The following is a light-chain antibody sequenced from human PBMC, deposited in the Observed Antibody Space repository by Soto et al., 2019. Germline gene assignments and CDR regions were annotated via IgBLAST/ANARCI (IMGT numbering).Light chain of an antibody. J-gene: IGKJ1*01. CDR3: QQYSDNWT. V-gene: IGKV1-5*03. CDR1: QSISSW. Sequence: DIQMTQSPSTLSASVGDRVTITCRASQSISSWLAWYQQKPGTAPKLLIYKASTLQSGVPSRFSGSGSGTEFTLTISSLQPDDFATYYCQQYSDNWTFGQGTKVEIK. CDR2: KAS.